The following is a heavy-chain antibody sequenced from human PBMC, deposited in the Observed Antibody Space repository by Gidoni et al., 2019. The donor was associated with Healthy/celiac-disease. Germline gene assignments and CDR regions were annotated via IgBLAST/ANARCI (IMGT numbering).Heavy chain of an antibody. CDR3: TRDPRADYYGSELFDY. Sequence: EVQLVESGGGLVQPGRSLRLSCTASGFTFGDYAMSWVRQAPGKGLEWVGFIRSKAYGGTTEYAASVKGRFTISRDDSKSIAYLQMNSLKTEDTAVYYCTRDPRADYYGSELFDYWGQGTLVTVSS. CDR1: GFTFGDYA. J-gene: IGHJ4*02. CDR2: IRSKAYGGTT. V-gene: IGHV3-49*04. D-gene: IGHD3-10*01.